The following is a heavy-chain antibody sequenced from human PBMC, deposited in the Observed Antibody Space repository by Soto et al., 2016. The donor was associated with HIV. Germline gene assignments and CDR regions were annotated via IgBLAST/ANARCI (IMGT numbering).Heavy chain of an antibody. CDR2: INHSGST. CDR1: GGSFSGYY. D-gene: IGHD3-16*01. Sequence: VQLQESGAGLLKPSETLSLTCAVYGGSFSGYYWSWIRQSPGKGLQWIGEINHSGSTKYNPSLKSRVTISVDTSKNQFSLKLTSVTAADTAVYYCAREGDFLYYFDYWAGNPGHRLL. V-gene: IGHV4-34*01. CDR3: AREGDFLYYFDY. J-gene: IGHJ4*02.